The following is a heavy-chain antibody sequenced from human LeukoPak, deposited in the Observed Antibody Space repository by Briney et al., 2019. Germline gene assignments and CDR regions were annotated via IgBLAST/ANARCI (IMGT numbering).Heavy chain of an antibody. CDR3: ARGRGMATISDWFDP. CDR2: IYYSGST. CDR1: GGSISSSSYY. J-gene: IGHJ5*02. D-gene: IGHD5-24*01. V-gene: IGHV4-39*07. Sequence: SETLSLTCTVSGGSISSSSYYWGWIRQPPGKGLEWIGSIYYSGSTYYNPSLKSRVTISVDTSKNQFSLKLSSVTAADTAVSYCARGRGMATISDWFDPRGQGTLVTVSS.